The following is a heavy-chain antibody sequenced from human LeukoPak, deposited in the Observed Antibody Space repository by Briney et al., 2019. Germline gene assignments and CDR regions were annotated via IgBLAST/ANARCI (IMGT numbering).Heavy chain of an antibody. CDR3: AREAFGGSYYHY. J-gene: IGHJ4*02. CDR1: GGSISSYY. CDR2: IYYSGST. V-gene: IGHV4-59*01. D-gene: IGHD1-26*01. Sequence: LETLSLTCTVSGGSISSYYWSWIRQPPGKGLEWIGYIYYSGSTNYNPSLKSRVTISVDTSKNQFSLKLSSVTAADTAVYYCAREAFGGSYYHYWGQGTLVTVSS.